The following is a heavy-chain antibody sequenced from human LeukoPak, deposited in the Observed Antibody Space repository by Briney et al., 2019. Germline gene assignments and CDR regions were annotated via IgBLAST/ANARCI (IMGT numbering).Heavy chain of an antibody. CDR2: INPNSGGT. V-gene: IGHV1-2*02. CDR1: GSTFTGYY. Sequence: GSSVKVSCSASGSTFTGYYMHRVREAPGQGLEWMGWINPNSGGTNYAQKFQGRVTMTRDTSISTAYMELSRLRSDDTAVYYCARAGTIFGVAPPDYWGQGTLVTVSS. J-gene: IGHJ4*02. D-gene: IGHD3-3*01. CDR3: ARAGTIFGVAPPDY.